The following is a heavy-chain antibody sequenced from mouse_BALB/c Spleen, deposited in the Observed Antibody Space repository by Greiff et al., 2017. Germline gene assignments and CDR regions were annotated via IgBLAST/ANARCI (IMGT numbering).Heavy chain of an antibody. CDR1: GYTFTDYN. Sequence: EVQLQQSGPELVKPGASVKIPCKASGYTFTDYNMDWVKQSHGKSLEWIGDINPNNGGTIYNQKFKGKATLTVDKSSSTAYMELRSLTSEDTAVYYCARLGNWEDYYAMDYWGQGTSVTVSS. J-gene: IGHJ4*01. V-gene: IGHV1-18*01. CDR3: ARLGNWEDYYAMDY. D-gene: IGHD4-1*01. CDR2: INPNNGGT.